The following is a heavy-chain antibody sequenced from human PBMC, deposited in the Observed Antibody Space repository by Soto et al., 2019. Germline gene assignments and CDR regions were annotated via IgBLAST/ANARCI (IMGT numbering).Heavy chain of an antibody. D-gene: IGHD3-22*01. V-gene: IGHV4-39*01. CDR2: VYYSGMT. Sequence: SETLSLTCTVSGGSVSSTNHYWGWIRQPPGKGLEWIGDVYYSGMTRYNPSLKSRVTISVDTSMDQFSLKLTSVTAADTAVYFCARHGYYYDSTGYYYFVWGQGSLVTVSS. CDR3: ARHGYYYDSTGYYYFV. J-gene: IGHJ4*02. CDR1: GGSVSSTNHY.